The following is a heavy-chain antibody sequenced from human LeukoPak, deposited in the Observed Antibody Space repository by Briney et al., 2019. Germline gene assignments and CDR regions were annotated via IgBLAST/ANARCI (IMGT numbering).Heavy chain of an antibody. CDR3: AGGSGWYSSFDY. CDR2: IYYSGST. Sequence: SETLSLTCTVSDGSISSYYWSWIRQPPGKGLEWIGYIYYSGSTNYNPSLKSRVTISVDTSKNQFSLKLSSVIAADTALYYCAGGSGWYSSFDYWGQGTLVTVSS. D-gene: IGHD6-19*01. V-gene: IGHV4-59*01. CDR1: DGSISSYY. J-gene: IGHJ4*02.